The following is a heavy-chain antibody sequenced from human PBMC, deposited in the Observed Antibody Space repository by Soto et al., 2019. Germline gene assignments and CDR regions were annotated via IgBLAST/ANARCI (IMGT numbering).Heavy chain of an antibody. V-gene: IGHV3-48*01. D-gene: IGHD3-10*01. CDR1: GFTFNSYS. CDR2: ITSGSSTI. J-gene: IGHJ4*02. Sequence: GGSLRLSCVVSGFTFNSYSMDWVRQAPGKGLEWVSYITSGSSTIHYADSVKGRFTISRDNAKSSVFLQMNSLRVEDTAVYYCVRDAGSLGYWGQGTLVTVSS. CDR3: VRDAGSLGY.